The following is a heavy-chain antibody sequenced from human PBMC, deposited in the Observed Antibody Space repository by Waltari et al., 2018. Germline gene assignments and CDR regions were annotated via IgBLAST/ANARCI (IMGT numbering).Heavy chain of an antibody. CDR3: ASPYYGSGSAYYYYYGMDV. Sequence: QVQLVQSGAEVKKPGSSVKVSCKASGGTFSSYAISWVRQAPGQGLEWMGRIIPIFGTANYAQKFQGRVTITADKSTSTAYMELSSLRSEDTAVYYCASPYYGSGSAYYYYYGMDVWGQGTTVTVSS. V-gene: IGHV1-69*08. D-gene: IGHD3-10*01. CDR2: IIPIFGTA. J-gene: IGHJ6*02. CDR1: GGTFSSYA.